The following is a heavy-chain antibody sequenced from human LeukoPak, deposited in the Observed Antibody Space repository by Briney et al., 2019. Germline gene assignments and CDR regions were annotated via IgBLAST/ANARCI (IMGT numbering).Heavy chain of an antibody. D-gene: IGHD1-1*01. CDR1: NYTFTSHD. CDR3: AREGGTWVPFDY. J-gene: IGHJ4*02. CDR2: ISPYTGNT. Sequence: ASVKVPCKASNYTFTSHDISWVRQAPGQGLEWMRWISPYTGNTKYAQKFQGRVTMTTSTSTSIVYMELRSLRSDDTAVYFCAREGGTWVPFDYWGQGTLVTVSS. V-gene: IGHV1-18*01.